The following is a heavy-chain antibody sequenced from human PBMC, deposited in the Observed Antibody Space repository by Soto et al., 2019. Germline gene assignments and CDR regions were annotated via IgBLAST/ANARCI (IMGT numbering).Heavy chain of an antibody. D-gene: IGHD3-16*01. J-gene: IGHJ4*02. CDR2: ISYDGSKK. Sequence: GGSLRLSCAASGFSFSNNGMHWVRQAPGKGLEWVAIISYDGSKKYYADSVKGLFTISRDNSKNTLYLQMNSLRVEDTAIYYCAKDRVESGLGEIDYWGQGTLVTVSS. V-gene: IGHV3-30*18. CDR3: AKDRVESGLGEIDY. CDR1: GFSFSNNG.